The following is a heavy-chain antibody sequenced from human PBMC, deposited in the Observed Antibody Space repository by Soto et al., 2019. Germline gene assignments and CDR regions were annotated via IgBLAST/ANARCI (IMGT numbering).Heavy chain of an antibody. Sequence: GWSLRLSCAAPGFTFSHYGMHWFRQAPGKGLEWVAHILHDGSNEYYADSVKGRFTISRDNSKNTLYLQMNSLRAEDTAVYYCHSDVPTSTARRRTMWYCMDVWPQGNTVTVP. D-gene: IGHD5-18*01. CDR1: GFTFSHYG. CDR3: HSDVPTSTARRRTMWYCMDV. J-gene: IGHJ6*02. CDR2: ILHDGSNE. V-gene: IGHV3-30*03.